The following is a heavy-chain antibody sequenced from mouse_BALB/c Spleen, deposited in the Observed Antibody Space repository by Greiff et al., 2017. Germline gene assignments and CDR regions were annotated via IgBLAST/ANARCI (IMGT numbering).Heavy chain of an antibody. D-gene: IGHD1-3*01. Sequence: EVKLVESGGGLVQPGGSRKLSCAASGFTFSSFGMHWVRQAPEKGLEWVAYISSGSSTIYYADTVKGRFTISRDNPKNTLFLQMTSLRSEDTAMYYCASGGINYWGQGTTLTVSS. CDR2: ISSGSSTI. V-gene: IGHV5-17*02. J-gene: IGHJ2*01. CDR1: GFTFSSFG. CDR3: ASGGINY.